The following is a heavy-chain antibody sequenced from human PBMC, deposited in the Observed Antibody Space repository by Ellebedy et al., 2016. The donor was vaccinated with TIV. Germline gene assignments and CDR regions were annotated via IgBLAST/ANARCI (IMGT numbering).Heavy chain of an antibody. CDR2: INAGDGGT. D-gene: IGHD3-16*01. V-gene: IGHV1-3*01. J-gene: IGHJ3*02. CDR3: ARAYFYARGNGFDI. Sequence: ASVKVSCXASGYNFSSHALHWVRQAPGQRLEWMGWINAGDGGTKYSQKFQGRVTITRDTSASTAYMELSSLRSEDTAVYYCARAYFYARGNGFDIWGQGTLVTVSS. CDR1: GYNFSSHA.